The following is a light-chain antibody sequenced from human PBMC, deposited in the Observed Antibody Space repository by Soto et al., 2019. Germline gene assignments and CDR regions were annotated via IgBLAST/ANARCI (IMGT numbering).Light chain of an antibody. CDR3: QQYGFSPLT. V-gene: IGKV3-20*01. Sequence: EIVLTQSPGTISVSPGERATISCRASQSVSTTYLAWYQQKPGQAPRLLIYGASSRAAGLPDRFSGSGSGTDFTLTISRLEPEDFAVYSCQQYGFSPLTFGGGTKVEIK. J-gene: IGKJ4*01. CDR2: GAS. CDR1: QSVSTTY.